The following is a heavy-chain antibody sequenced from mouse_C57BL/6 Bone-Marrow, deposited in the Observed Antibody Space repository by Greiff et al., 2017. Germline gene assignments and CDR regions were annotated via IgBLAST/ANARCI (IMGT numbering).Heavy chain of an antibody. CDR1: GYTFTSYW. CDR3: ARGDY. V-gene: IGHV1-50*01. CDR2: IDPSDSYT. Sequence: QVQLQQPGAELVKPGASVKLSCKASGYTFTSYWMQWVKQRPGQGLEWIGEIDPSDSYTNYNQKFKGEATLTVDTSSSTAYMQLSSLTSEDSAVYYCARGDYWGQGTSVTVSS. J-gene: IGHJ4*01.